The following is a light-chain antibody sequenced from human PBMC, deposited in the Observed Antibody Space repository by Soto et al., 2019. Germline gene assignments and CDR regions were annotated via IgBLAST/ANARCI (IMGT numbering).Light chain of an antibody. CDR3: QSHDSSLSGHVV. Sequence: QSVLTQPPSVSGAPGQRVTISCTGSNSNIGAGSDVHWYQQLPGTAPKLLIYGNNNRPSGVPDRFSGSKSGTSASLAITGLQAEDEADYYCQSHDSSLSGHVVFGGGTKVTVL. CDR1: NSNIGAGSD. V-gene: IGLV1-40*01. CDR2: GNN. J-gene: IGLJ2*01.